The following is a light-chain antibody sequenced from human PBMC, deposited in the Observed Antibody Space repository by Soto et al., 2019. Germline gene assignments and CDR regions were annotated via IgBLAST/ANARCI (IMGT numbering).Light chain of an antibody. CDR3: QQSYSTPDT. Sequence: DIQMTQSPSSLSASVGDRVTITCRASQSLSSYLNWYQQKPGKAPKLLIYAASSLQSWVPSRFSGSGSGTDFTLTISSLQPEDFATYYCQQSYSTPDTFGQGTKLEIK. CDR1: QSLSSY. V-gene: IGKV1-39*01. J-gene: IGKJ2*01. CDR2: AAS.